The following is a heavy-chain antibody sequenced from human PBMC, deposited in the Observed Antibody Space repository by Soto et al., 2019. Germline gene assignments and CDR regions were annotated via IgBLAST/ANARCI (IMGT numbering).Heavy chain of an antibody. Sequence: GGSLRLSCAASGFTVSGNYMSWVRQAPEKGLEWVSFIFGGGSTHYADSVRGRFTISRDNSENTLFLQMNSLRDEDTAVYYCARDRPDVSDPSSVDQPMFDNWGQGVLVTVSS. CDR1: GFTVSGNY. D-gene: IGHD3-16*01. CDR3: ARDRPDVSDPSSVDQPMFDN. V-gene: IGHV3-66*01. J-gene: IGHJ4*02. CDR2: IFGGGST.